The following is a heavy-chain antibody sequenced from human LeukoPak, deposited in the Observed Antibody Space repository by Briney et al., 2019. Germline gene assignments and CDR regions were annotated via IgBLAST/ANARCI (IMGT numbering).Heavy chain of an antibody. Sequence: GGSLRLSCTAPGFAFGSYAMAWVRQAPGKGLEGVAAIGSDYDRVHEDSVKGRFTISRDNSKNTLYLQMNSLRAEDTAVYYCARGRDGYNPFDYWGQGTLVTVSS. V-gene: IGHV3-23*01. CDR2: IGSDYDR. CDR1: GFAFGSYA. CDR3: ARGRDGYNPFDY. D-gene: IGHD5-24*01. J-gene: IGHJ4*02.